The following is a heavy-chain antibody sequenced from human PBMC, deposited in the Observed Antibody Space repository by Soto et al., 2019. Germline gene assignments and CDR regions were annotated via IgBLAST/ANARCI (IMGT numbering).Heavy chain of an antibody. D-gene: IGHD2-2*01. J-gene: IGHJ5*02. Sequence: SETLSLTCAVSGGSISSGGYSWSWIRQPPGKGLEWIGYMYHSGSTYYNPSLKSRVTISIDRSKNQFSLKLSSVTAADTAVYSCARVPDAWGQGILVTGSS. CDR1: GGSISSGGYS. CDR2: MYHSGST. V-gene: IGHV4-30-2*01. CDR3: ARVPDA.